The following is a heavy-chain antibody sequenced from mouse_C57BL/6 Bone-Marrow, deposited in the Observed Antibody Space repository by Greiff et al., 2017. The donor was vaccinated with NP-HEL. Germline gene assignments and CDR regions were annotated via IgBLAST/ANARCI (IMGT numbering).Heavy chain of an antibody. CDR2: ISDGGSYT. Sequence: EVKLVESGGGLVKPGGSLKLSCAASGFTFSSYAMSWVRQTPEKRLEWVATISDGGSYTYYPDNVKGRFTISRDNAKNNLYLQMSHLKSEDTAMYYCERDITTVVERRYYYAMDYWGQGTSVTVSS. CDR1: GFTFSSYA. J-gene: IGHJ4*01. CDR3: ERDITTVVERRYYYAMDY. V-gene: IGHV5-4*01. D-gene: IGHD1-1*01.